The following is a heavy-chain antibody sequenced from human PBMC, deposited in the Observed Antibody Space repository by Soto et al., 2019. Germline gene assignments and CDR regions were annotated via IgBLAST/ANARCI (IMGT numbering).Heavy chain of an antibody. CDR3: ARASGYVSGWYNDY. CDR1: GGTFSSDA. J-gene: IGHJ4*02. Sequence: QVQLVQSGAEVRKPGSSVKVSCKASGGTFSSDAVSWARQAPGQELEWMGGLIPILGTTHYAQKFQGRVTITADESTNTAYMELSSLRSDDTAVYYCARASGYVSGWYNDYCGQGTRVTVSS. D-gene: IGHD6-19*01. V-gene: IGHV1-69*01. CDR2: LIPILGTT.